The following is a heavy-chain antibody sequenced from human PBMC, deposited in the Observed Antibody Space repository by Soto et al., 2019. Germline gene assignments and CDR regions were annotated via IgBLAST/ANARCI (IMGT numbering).Heavy chain of an antibody. Sequence: QLQLQESCPGLVKPSETLSLTCTVSVRSISSSSYYWGWIRQPPGKGLEWIGSIYYSGSTYYNPSLKSRVTISVDTSKNQFSPKLSSVTVADTAVYYCARHPQEWLRPSPGDYWGQGTLVTVSS. CDR2: IYYSGST. J-gene: IGHJ4*02. CDR1: VRSISSSSYY. D-gene: IGHD5-12*01. CDR3: ARHPQEWLRPSPGDY. V-gene: IGHV4-39*01.